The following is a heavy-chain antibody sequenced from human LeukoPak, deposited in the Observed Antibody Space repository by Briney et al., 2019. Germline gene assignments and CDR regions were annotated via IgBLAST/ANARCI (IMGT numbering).Heavy chain of an antibody. J-gene: IGHJ4*02. V-gene: IGHV4-4*07. Sequence: SETLSLTCSVSGVSIDTYYWSWIRQPAGKGLEWIGRIFASGSGNYNPSLRGRVTMSVDTSRNQFSLQLTSVTAADTAVYYCARTDDSGTYQGLFDYWGQGSLVTVSS. CDR3: ARTDDSGTYQGLFDY. D-gene: IGHD1-26*01. CDR2: IFASGSG. CDR1: GVSIDTYY.